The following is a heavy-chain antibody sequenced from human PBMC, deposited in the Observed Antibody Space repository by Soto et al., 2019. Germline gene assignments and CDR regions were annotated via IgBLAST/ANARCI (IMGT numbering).Heavy chain of an antibody. V-gene: IGHV3-33*01. CDR2: IVNHGGWK. CDR1: GFSFSSYG. J-gene: IGHJ4*02. Sequence: QVQLVESGGGVVQPGTSLRLSCAASGFSFSSYGMHWVRQAPGKGLECVAVIVNHGGWKDYANSVRGRFTISRDNSRDALFLEMNSLRVDDTAIYYCARDDEYDDNGLDYWGQGSLVTVSS. D-gene: IGHD1-1*01. CDR3: ARDDEYDDNGLDY.